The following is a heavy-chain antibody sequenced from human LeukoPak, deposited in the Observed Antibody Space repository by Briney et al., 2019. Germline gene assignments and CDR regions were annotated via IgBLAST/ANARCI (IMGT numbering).Heavy chain of an antibody. J-gene: IGHJ4*02. D-gene: IGHD3-10*01. V-gene: IGHV3-53*01. Sequence: GGSLRLSCAASGFTFSDYYMSWVRQAPGKGLAWVSVIYRGGSTYYADSVKGRFTISRDNSKSTLYLQMNSLRAEDTAVYYCAGVEKEFGPRGGYFDYWGQGTLVTVSS. CDR3: AGVEKEFGPRGGYFDY. CDR2: IYRGGST. CDR1: GFTFSDYY.